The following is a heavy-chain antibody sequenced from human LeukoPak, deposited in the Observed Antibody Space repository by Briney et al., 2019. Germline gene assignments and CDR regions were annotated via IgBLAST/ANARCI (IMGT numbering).Heavy chain of an antibody. CDR3: ARDGDSSGWSARDWFDP. Sequence: SETLSLTCTVSGGSISSYYWSWIRQPPGKGLEWIGRIYTSGSTNYNPSLKSRVTMSVDTSKNQFSLKLSSVTAADTAVYYCARDGDSSGWSARDWFDPWGQGTLVTVSS. CDR1: GGSISSYY. J-gene: IGHJ5*02. CDR2: IYTSGST. V-gene: IGHV4-4*07. D-gene: IGHD6-19*01.